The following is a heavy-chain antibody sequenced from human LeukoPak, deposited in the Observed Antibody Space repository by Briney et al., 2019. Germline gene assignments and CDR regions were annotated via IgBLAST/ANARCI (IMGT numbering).Heavy chain of an antibody. CDR3: VRDRGYSTFDY. D-gene: IGHD4-23*01. CDR1: GFTFSTYA. Sequence: GGSLRLSCAATGFTFSTYAMSWVRQAPGKGLEWVSGISDSGGKTDYVDSVKGRFTVSRDNAKNSLDLQMNSLRVDDTAVYYCVRDRGYSTFDYWGQGTLVIVSS. J-gene: IGHJ4*02. CDR2: ISDSGGKT. V-gene: IGHV3-23*01.